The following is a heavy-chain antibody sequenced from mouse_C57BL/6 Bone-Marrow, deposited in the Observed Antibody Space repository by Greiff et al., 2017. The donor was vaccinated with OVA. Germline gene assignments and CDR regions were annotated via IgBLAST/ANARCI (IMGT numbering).Heavy chain of an antibody. Sequence: QVQLQQSGAELMKPGASVKLSCKATGYTFTGYWIEWVKQRPGHGLEWIGEILPGSGSTNYNEKFKGKATFTADTSSNTAYMQLSSPSTEHTGIYYCARDGFPYYDGSSLDYWGQGTTLTVSS. CDR2: ILPGSGST. V-gene: IGHV1-9*01. J-gene: IGHJ2*01. CDR1: GYTFTGYW. D-gene: IGHD1-1*01. CDR3: ARDGFPYYDGSSLDY.